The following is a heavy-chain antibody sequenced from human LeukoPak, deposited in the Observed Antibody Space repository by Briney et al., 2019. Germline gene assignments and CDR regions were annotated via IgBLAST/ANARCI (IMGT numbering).Heavy chain of an antibody. CDR1: GFTFSSYA. V-gene: IGHV3-23*01. CDR3: AKDRTVGASYWYFDL. CDR2: ISGSGGST. J-gene: IGHJ2*01. D-gene: IGHD1-26*01. Sequence: PGGSLRLSCAASGFTFSSYAMSWVRQAPGKGLEWVSAISGSGGSTYCADSVKGRFTISRDSSKNTLFLQMNTLRAEDTAIYYCAKDRTVGASYWYFDLWGRGTLVTVSS.